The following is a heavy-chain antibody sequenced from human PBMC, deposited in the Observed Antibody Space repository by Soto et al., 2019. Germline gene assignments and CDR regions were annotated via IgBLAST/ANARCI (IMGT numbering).Heavy chain of an antibody. D-gene: IGHD6-13*01. CDR2: IWYDGSNK. CDR3: ARSSRQQLWDWFDP. Sequence: PGGSLRLSCTASGFTFSSYGMHWVRQAPGKGLEWVAVIWYDGSNKYYADSVKGRFTISRDNSKNTLYLQMNSLRPEDTAVYYCARSSRQQLWDWFDPWGQGILVTVSS. J-gene: IGHJ5*02. CDR1: GFTFSSYG. V-gene: IGHV3-33*01.